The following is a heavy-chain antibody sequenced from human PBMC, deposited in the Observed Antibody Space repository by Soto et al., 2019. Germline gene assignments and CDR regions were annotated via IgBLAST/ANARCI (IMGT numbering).Heavy chain of an antibody. CDR3: ARSSGSSEGMDV. V-gene: IGHV5-51*01. CDR1: GHGFTSYW. CDR2: IYPGDSDT. D-gene: IGHD3-10*01. J-gene: IGHJ6*02. Sequence: ESLTVSRKACGHGFTSYWIVWVRQMPGKGLEWMGIIYPGDSDTRYSPSFQGQVTISADKSISTAYLKWSSLKASDTAMYYCARSSGSSEGMDVWGQGTTVTVSS.